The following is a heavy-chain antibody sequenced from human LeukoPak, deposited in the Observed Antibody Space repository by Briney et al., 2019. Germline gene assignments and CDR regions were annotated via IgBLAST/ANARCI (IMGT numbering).Heavy chain of an antibody. Sequence: GASVKVSCKASGYTFRNYGISWVRQAPGQGLEWMGWISAYNGDTNYAQNLPGRVTMTTDTSTSTAYMELRSLRSDDTAVYYCARDPTNTSGYYAYFDYWGQGTLVTVSS. V-gene: IGHV1-18*01. CDR2: ISAYNGDT. CDR1: GYTFRNYG. CDR3: ARDPTNTSGYYAYFDY. J-gene: IGHJ4*02. D-gene: IGHD5-12*01.